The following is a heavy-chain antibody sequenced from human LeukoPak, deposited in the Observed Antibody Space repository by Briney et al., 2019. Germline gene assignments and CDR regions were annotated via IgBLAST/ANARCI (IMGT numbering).Heavy chain of an antibody. D-gene: IGHD4-17*01. CDR1: GSSMSSYY. Sequence: SETLSLTCSVSGSSMSSYYWTWIRQPPGKGLEWIGYVYDTGNTNYNPSLKSRVTISVDTSKSQFSLILTSVTAADTAVYYCARNPPLNGDYVFDYWGQGALVTVSS. V-gene: IGHV4-59*08. J-gene: IGHJ4*02. CDR2: VYDTGNT. CDR3: ARNPPLNGDYVFDY.